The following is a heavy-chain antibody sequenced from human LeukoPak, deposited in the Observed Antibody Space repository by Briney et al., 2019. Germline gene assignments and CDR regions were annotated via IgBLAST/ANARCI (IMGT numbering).Heavy chain of an antibody. Sequence: ASVKVSCKASGGTFNRFAISWVRQAPGQGLEWMGGIIPIFGRTQYAQKFRGRVTITADESTRTAYMDLSGLRSEDTAVYYCAKDRSIFGPNDYWGQGTLVTVSS. CDR2: IIPIFGRT. D-gene: IGHD3-3*01. CDR1: GGTFNRFA. V-gene: IGHV1-69*13. J-gene: IGHJ4*02. CDR3: AKDRSIFGPNDY.